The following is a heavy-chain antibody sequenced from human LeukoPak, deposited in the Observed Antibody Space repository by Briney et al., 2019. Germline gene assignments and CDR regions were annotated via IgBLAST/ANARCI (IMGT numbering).Heavy chain of an antibody. V-gene: IGHV1-2*02. D-gene: IGHD3-10*01. CDR1: GYTFTGYY. J-gene: IGHJ4*02. CDR2: IDPNSGGA. CDR3: AREGSSFDY. Sequence: ASAKVSCKASGYTFTGYYIHWVRQAPGQGLEWMGWIDPNSGGANYAQRFQGRVTMIRDTSISTAYMELSRLRSDDTAVYFCAREGSSFDYWGQGTLVTVSS.